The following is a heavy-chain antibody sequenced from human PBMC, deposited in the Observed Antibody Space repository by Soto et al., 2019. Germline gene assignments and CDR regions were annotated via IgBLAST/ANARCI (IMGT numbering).Heavy chain of an antibody. CDR2: ISGSGGST. J-gene: IGHJ6*02. CDR1: GFTFSSYA. V-gene: IGHV3-23*01. Sequence: GGSLRLSCAASGFTFSSYAMSWVRQAPGKGLERVSAISGSGGSTYYADSVKGRFTISRDNSKNTLYLQMNSLRAEDTAVYYCAKSVGYGDYASYYYYGMDVWGQGTTVTVSS. CDR3: AKSVGYGDYASYYYYGMDV. D-gene: IGHD4-17*01.